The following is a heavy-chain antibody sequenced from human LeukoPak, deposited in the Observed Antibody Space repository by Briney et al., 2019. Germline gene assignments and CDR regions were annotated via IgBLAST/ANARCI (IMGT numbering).Heavy chain of an antibody. V-gene: IGHV3-15*01. CDR3: TTGWLDY. D-gene: IGHD2-15*01. CDR2: TKSRVDGGTA. Sequence: GGSLRLSCAASGFTFTKAYMSWVRQAPGKGLEWVGRTKSRVDGGTADFAAPVKGRFTISRDDSKNILYLQLNSLKNEDTAVYYCTTGWLDYWGQGSLVTVSS. J-gene: IGHJ4*02. CDR1: GFTFTKAY.